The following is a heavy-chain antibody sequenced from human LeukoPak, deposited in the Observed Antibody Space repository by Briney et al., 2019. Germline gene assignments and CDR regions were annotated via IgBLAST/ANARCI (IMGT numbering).Heavy chain of an antibody. Sequence: TPSGTLSLTCAVYGGSFSGYYWSWIRQPPGKGLEWIGEINHSGSTNYNPSLKSRVTISVDTSKNQFSLKLSSVTAADTAVYYCARGGWRGYIDFDYWGQGTLVTVSS. CDR3: ARGGWRGYIDFDY. CDR1: GGSFSGYY. D-gene: IGHD5-12*01. J-gene: IGHJ4*02. CDR2: INHSGST. V-gene: IGHV4-34*01.